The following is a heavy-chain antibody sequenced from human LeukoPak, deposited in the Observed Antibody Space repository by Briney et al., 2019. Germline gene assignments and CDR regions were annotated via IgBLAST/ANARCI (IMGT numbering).Heavy chain of an antibody. D-gene: IGHD2-2*01. CDR3: ARERVPAALDY. CDR2: ISSSSSYI. V-gene: IGHV3-21*01. Sequence: PGGSLRLSCAASGFTFSSYSMNWVRQAPGKGLEWVSSISSSSSYIDYADSMKGRFTISRDNAKNSLYLQMISLRAEDTAVYYCARERVPAALDYWGQGTLVTVSS. CDR1: GFTFSSYS. J-gene: IGHJ4*02.